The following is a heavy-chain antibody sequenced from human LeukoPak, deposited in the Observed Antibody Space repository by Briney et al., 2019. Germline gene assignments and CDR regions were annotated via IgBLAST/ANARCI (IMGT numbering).Heavy chain of an antibody. Sequence: PGGSLRLSCAASGFTFSSYSMNWVRQAPGKGLEWVSSISSSSSYIYYADSVKGRFTISRDNAKNSLYLQMNSLRAEDTAVHYCARDNPKQYSGSYYGDLGYYGMDVWGQGTTVTVSS. V-gene: IGHV3-21*01. D-gene: IGHD1-26*01. CDR3: ARDNPKQYSGSYYGDLGYYGMDV. CDR2: ISSSSSYI. J-gene: IGHJ6*02. CDR1: GFTFSSYS.